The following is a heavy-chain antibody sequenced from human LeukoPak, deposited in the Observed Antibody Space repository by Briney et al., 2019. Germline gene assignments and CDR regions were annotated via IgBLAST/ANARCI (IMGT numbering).Heavy chain of an antibody. J-gene: IGHJ1*01. CDR2: IYSGGST. CDR1: GFIVSSHY. Sequence: PGGSLRLSCAASGFIVSSHYMSWVRQAPGKGLEWVSVIYSGGSTDYSDSVKGRFTISRDISKNTVHLQMNSVRAEDTAVYYSARVPVLVTRANLQHWGQGTMVTVSS. CDR3: ARVPVLVTRANLQH. V-gene: IGHV3-66*01. D-gene: IGHD4-23*01.